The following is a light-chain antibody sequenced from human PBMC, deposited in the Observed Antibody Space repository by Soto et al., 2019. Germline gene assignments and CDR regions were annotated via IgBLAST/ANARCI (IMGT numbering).Light chain of an antibody. J-gene: IGLJ2*01. V-gene: IGLV2-23*02. CDR1: SSDVGSSNL. CDR2: DVS. CDR3: CSSARDSTHVL. Sequence: QSALTQPASVSGSPGQSITISCTGTSSDVGSSNLVSWFQQHPGKAPKLMIYDVSERSSGVSRRFSGSKSGNTASLTISGLQAEDEADYYCSSARDSTHVLFGGGTKVTVL.